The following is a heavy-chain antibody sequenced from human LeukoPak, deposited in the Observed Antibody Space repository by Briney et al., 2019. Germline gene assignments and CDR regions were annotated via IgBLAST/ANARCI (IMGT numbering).Heavy chain of an antibody. J-gene: IGHJ3*02. D-gene: IGHD6-13*01. V-gene: IGHV3-7*04. CDR1: KFTFSSYW. CDR2: IKRGGSEE. CDR3: ARDPYSNFFGAFDI. Sequence: GGSLRLSCVSSKFTFSSYWMSWVRQAPGKGLEGVANIKRGGSEEYYVDSVKGRFTISRDNAKNSLYLQMNSLRAEDTAVYYCARDPYSNFFGAFDIWGQGAMVTVSS.